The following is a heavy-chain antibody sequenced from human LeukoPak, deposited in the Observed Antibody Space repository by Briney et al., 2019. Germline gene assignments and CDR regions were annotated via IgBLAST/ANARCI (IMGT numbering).Heavy chain of an antibody. CDR3: ARDPAYCSSTSCYVSGY. D-gene: IGHD2-2*01. V-gene: IGHV1-69*13. CDR1: GGTFSSYA. CDR2: IIPIFGTA. Sequence: ASVKVSCKASGGTFSSYAISWVRQAPGQGLEWMGRIIPIFGTANYAQKFQGRVTITADESTSTAYMELSSLRSEDTAVYYCARDPAYCSSTSCYVSGYWGQGTLVTVSS. J-gene: IGHJ4*02.